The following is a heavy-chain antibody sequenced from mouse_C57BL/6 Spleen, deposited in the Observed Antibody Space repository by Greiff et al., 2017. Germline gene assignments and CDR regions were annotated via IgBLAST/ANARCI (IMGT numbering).Heavy chain of an antibody. Sequence: QVQLQQPGAELVRPGSSVKLSCKASGYTFTSYWMHWVKQRPIQGLEWIGNIDPSDSETNYNQKFKDKATLTVDNSSSTAYMQLSSLTSEDSAVYYCARSCYYGSSYEFAYWGQGTLVTVSA. CDR2: IDPSDSET. CDR3: ARSCYYGSSYEFAY. D-gene: IGHD1-1*01. J-gene: IGHJ3*01. V-gene: IGHV1-52*01. CDR1: GYTFTSYW.